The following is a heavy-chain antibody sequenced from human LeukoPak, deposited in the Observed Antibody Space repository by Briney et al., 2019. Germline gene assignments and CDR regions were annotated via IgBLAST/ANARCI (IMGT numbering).Heavy chain of an antibody. D-gene: IGHD1-26*01. V-gene: IGHV4-39*01. CDR3: AIDSGDHRVVY. CDR2: VFYDGST. Sequence: KPSDTLSLTCTLSGGSINRRSYYWGWARQPPGKGVEWIGSVFYDGSTHHNPSLKSRVTISADTSKNQYSLRLSSVTAADTAVYYCAIDSGDHRVVYWGQGTLVTVSS. J-gene: IGHJ4*02. CDR1: GGSINRRSYY.